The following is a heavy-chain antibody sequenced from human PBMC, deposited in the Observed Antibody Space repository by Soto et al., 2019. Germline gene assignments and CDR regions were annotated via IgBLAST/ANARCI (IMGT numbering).Heavy chain of an antibody. Sequence: GASVKVSCKAFGYTFSNYSVHWVRQAPGQTLEWMGWISGGNDNKAYSQKYQDRVTISKDTSASTVYMEMRSLRSEDTAVYYCARGVVGSWIDGFFXYWGQGTVVXVS. D-gene: IGHD1-1*01. CDR2: ISGGNDNK. J-gene: IGHJ4*02. V-gene: IGHV1-3*01. CDR3: ARGVVGSWIDGFFXY. CDR1: GYTFSNYS.